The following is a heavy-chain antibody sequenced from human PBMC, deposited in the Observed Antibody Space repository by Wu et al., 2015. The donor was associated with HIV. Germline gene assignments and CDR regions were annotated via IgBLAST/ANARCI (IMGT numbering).Heavy chain of an antibody. CDR2: INPSGGST. Sequence: QVQLVQSGAEVKTPGASVKVSCKASGYILTSYYMNWVRQAPGQGLEWMGIINPSGGSTRYAQNFQGRVTMTRDTSTNSVYMEMSSLRFDDTAVYYCARSHDYGGSSGLDSWGQGNAGHCLL. D-gene: IGHD4/OR15-4a*01. CDR3: ARSHDYGGSSGLDS. V-gene: IGHV1-46*01. J-gene: IGHJ4*02. CDR1: GYILTSYY.